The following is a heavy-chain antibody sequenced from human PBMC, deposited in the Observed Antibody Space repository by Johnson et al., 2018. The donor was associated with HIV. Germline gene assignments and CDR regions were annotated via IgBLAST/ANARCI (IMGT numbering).Heavy chain of an antibody. Sequence: MQLVESGGGVVQPGRSLRLSCAASGFTFSSYAMHWVRQGLGKGLVWVSRINSDGSSTSYADSVKGRFTISRDNAKNTLYLQMNSLRAEDTAVYYCVRGRKTVTTVRPSAFDIWGQGTMVTVSS. D-gene: IGHD4-17*01. CDR2: INSDGSST. J-gene: IGHJ3*02. V-gene: IGHV3-74*02. CDR1: GFTFSSYA. CDR3: VRGRKTVTTVRPSAFDI.